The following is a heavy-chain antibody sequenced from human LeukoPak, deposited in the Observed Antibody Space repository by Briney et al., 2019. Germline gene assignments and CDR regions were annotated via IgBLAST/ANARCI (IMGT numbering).Heavy chain of an antibody. J-gene: IGHJ4*02. D-gene: IGHD1-26*01. CDR2: IYYTGST. CDR1: GGSISSSRYF. Sequence: SSETLSLTCTVSGGSISSSRYFWGWIRQPPGKGLEWIGSIYYTGSTYYNPSLKSRVTISVDTSKNQLSLKLNSVTAADTAIYYCARPLTRGGSYYVWGQGTLVTVSS. V-gene: IGHV4-39*01. CDR3: ARPLTRGGSYYV.